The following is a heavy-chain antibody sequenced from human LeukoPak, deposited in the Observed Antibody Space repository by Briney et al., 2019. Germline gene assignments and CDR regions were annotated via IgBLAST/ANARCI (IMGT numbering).Heavy chain of an antibody. V-gene: IGHV4-34*01. J-gene: IGHJ6*02. CDR1: GGSFSGYY. Sequence: SETPSLTCAVYGGSFSGYYWSWIRQPPGKGLEWIGEINHSGSTNYNPSLKSRVTISVDTSKNQFSLKLSSVTAADTAVYYCARASGSYFSYYYYGMDVWGQGTTVTVSS. CDR3: ARASGSYFSYYYYGMDV. D-gene: IGHD1-26*01. CDR2: INHSGST.